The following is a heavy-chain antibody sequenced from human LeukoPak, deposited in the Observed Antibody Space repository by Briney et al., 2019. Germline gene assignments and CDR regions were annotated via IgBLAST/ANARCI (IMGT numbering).Heavy chain of an antibody. CDR3: VRLRRNNDRSGYYYYYDY. Sequence: GGSLTLSCAASGYTFSDFSVNWVRKAPGKGLEWVSSISVRSNYRYYADSVRGRFTISRDGARDSLFLQMNSLRAEDTAVYFCVRLRRNNDRSGYYYYYDYWGQGTLVTVSS. CDR2: ISVRSNYR. D-gene: IGHD3-22*01. J-gene: IGHJ4*02. V-gene: IGHV3-21*01. CDR1: GYTFSDFS.